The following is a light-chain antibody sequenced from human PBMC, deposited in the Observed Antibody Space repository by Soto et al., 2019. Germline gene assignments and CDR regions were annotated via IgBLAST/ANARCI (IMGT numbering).Light chain of an antibody. Sequence: SSELTQPPSVSVSPGQTASITCSGDKLVDKYACWYQQKPGQSPVLVIYQDSKRTSGIPERFSGSTSGNTATLTISGTQAMDEADYYCQAWDSSTAHVVFGGGTKLTVL. V-gene: IGLV3-1*01. CDR1: KLVDKY. CDR3: QAWDSSTAHVV. J-gene: IGLJ2*01. CDR2: QDS.